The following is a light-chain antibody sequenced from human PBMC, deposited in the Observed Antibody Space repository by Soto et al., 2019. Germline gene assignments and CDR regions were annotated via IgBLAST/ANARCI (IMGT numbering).Light chain of an antibody. V-gene: IGLV2-8*01. CDR3: NSYTTSGTLDV. J-gene: IGLJ1*01. Sequence: QSVLTQPPSASGSPGQSVTISCTGTKNDIGVYDFVSWYQHHPGKAPRLIIYEVVQRPSGVPDRFSGSKSGNTASLTVSGLQAEDEADYYCNSYTTSGTLDVFGTGTKVTV. CDR1: KNDIGVYDF. CDR2: EVV.